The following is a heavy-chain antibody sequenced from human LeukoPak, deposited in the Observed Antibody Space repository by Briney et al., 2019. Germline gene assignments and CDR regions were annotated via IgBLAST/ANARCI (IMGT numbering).Heavy chain of an antibody. Sequence: GGSLRLSCVVSGFNFRTYNLNWVRQAPGKGLEWVSDISGSSSYTDYADSVKGRFTISKDNANSSVFLQMDSLRAEDTAVYYCARGHNSGYYLKYWGQGTLVTVSS. CDR3: ARGHNSGYYLKY. V-gene: IGHV3-21*05. CDR2: ISGSSSYT. D-gene: IGHD3-22*01. CDR1: GFNFRTYN. J-gene: IGHJ4*02.